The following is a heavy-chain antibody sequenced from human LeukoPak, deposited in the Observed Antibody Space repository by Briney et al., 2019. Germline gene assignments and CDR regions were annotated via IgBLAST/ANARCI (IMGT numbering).Heavy chain of an antibody. V-gene: IGHV1-2*02. Sequence: ASVKVSCKASGYTFTGYYMHWVRQTPGQGLEWMGWINPNSGGTNYAQKFQGRVTLTRDTSISTAYMELSRLRSDDTAVYYCARENYGTTPDYWGQGTLVTVSS. J-gene: IGHJ4*02. CDR2: INPNSGGT. D-gene: IGHD1-7*01. CDR3: ARENYGTTPDY. CDR1: GYTFTGYY.